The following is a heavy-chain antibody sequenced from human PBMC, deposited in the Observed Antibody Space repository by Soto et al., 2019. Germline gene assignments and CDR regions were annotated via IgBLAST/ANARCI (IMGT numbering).Heavy chain of an antibody. CDR1: GFTFSSYE. Sequence: GGSLRLSCAASGFTFSSYEMNWVRQAPGKGLDWLSYISTSGNTRYYADSVKGRFTISRDNAKNTLYLQMNSLRAEDTAVYFCAGDGDRSGYNFDYWGQGTLVTVSS. J-gene: IGHJ4*02. CDR3: AGDGDRSGYNFDY. CDR2: ISTSGNTR. V-gene: IGHV3-48*03. D-gene: IGHD3-22*01.